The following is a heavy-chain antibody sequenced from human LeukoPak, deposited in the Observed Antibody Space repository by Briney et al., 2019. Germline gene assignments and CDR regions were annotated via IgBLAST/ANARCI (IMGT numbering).Heavy chain of an antibody. CDR2: IYTSGST. CDR3: AREPASGYYVWAFDI. J-gene: IGHJ3*02. V-gene: IGHV4-4*07. CDR1: GRSISSYY. D-gene: IGHD3-22*01. Sequence: SETLSLTCTVSGRSISSYYWSWIRQPAGKGLEWNGRIYTSGSTNYNPSLKSRVTLSVDTSKNHFSLKLSSVPAADTAVYYCAREPASGYYVWAFDIWGQGTMVTVSS.